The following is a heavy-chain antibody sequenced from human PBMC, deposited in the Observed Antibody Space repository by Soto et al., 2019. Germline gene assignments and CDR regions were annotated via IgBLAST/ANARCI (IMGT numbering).Heavy chain of an antibody. CDR1: GSPFSSYS. CDR2: IIPIFGTA. J-gene: IGHJ5*02. Sequence: SVKASCKAAGSPFSSYSLSWVRQAPGQGLEWMGGIIPIFGTANYAQKFQGRVTITADESTSTAYMELSSLRSEDTAVYYCARDRVVAANNWFDPWGQGTLVT. CDR3: ARDRVVAANNWFDP. D-gene: IGHD2-15*01. V-gene: IGHV1-69*13.